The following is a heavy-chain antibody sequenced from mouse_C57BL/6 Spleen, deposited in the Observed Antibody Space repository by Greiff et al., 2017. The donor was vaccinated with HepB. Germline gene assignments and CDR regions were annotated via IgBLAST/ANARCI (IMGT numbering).Heavy chain of an antibody. D-gene: IGHD1-1*01. CDR1: GFNIKDYY. CDR3: TPNYCGSCPCWYFDV. Sequence: VQLQQSGAELVRPGASVKLSCTASGFNIKDYYMHWVKQRPEQGLEWIGRIDPEDGDTEYAPKFQGKATMTADTSSNTAYLQLSSLTSADAAVSSCTPNYCGSCPCWYFDVWGTGTPVTVSS. V-gene: IGHV14-1*01. CDR2: IDPEDGDT. J-gene: IGHJ1*03.